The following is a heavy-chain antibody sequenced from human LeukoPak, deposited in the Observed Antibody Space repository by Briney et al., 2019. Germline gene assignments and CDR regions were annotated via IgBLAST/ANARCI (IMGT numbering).Heavy chain of an antibody. D-gene: IGHD3-22*01. CDR3: ARGSIVVVIPDYYCYGMDV. Sequence: GSSVKVSCKASGGTFSSYAISWVRQAPGQGLEWMGGIIPIFGTANYAQKFQGRVTVTADESTSTAYMELSSLRSEDTAAYYCARGSIVVVIPDYYCYGMDVWGQGTTVTVSS. CDR1: GGTFSSYA. CDR2: IIPIFGTA. J-gene: IGHJ6*02. V-gene: IGHV1-69*01.